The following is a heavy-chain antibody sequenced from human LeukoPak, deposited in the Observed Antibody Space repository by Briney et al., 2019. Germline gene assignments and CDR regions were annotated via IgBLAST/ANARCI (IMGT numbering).Heavy chain of an antibody. D-gene: IGHD6-13*01. V-gene: IGHV3-11*01. Sequence: PGGSLRLSCEASGFTFSGYYMSWIRQTPGKGLEWVSYIGNDGRPTYYADSVKGRFTISRDNAKNSLYLQTNNLRAEDTAVYYCARVQMGFTAAGMLFDYWGQGTLVTVSS. CDR1: GFTFSGYY. CDR3: ARVQMGFTAAGMLFDY. CDR2: IGNDGRPT. J-gene: IGHJ4*02.